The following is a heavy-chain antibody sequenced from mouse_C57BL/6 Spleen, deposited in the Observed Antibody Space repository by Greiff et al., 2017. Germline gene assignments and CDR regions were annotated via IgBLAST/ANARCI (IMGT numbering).Heavy chain of an antibody. CDR1: GFTFSSYA. CDR2: ISSGGDYI. Sequence: VKLVESGEGLVKPGGSLKLSCAASGFTFSSYAMSWVRQTPEKRLEWVAYISSGGDYIYYADTVKGRFTISRDNARNTLYLQMSSLKSEDTAMYYGTRVGGLRDHAMDYWGQGTSVTVSS. D-gene: IGHD2-4*01. J-gene: IGHJ4*01. V-gene: IGHV5-9-1*02. CDR3: TRVGGLRDHAMDY.